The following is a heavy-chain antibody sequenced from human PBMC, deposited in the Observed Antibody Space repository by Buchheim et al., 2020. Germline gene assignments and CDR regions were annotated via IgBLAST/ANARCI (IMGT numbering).Heavy chain of an antibody. V-gene: IGHV4-34*01. Sequence: QVQLQQWGAGLLKPSETLSLTCAVYGGSFSGYYWSWIRQPPGKGLEWIGEINHSGSTNYNPSLNSRVTISVDTSKNQFFLKLSSVTAADTAVYYCARLELRSLYGMDVWGQGTT. J-gene: IGHJ6*02. CDR1: GGSFSGYY. D-gene: IGHD1-7*01. CDR3: ARLELRSLYGMDV. CDR2: INHSGST.